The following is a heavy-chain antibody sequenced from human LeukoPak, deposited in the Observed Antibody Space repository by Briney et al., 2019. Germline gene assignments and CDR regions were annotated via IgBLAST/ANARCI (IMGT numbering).Heavy chain of an antibody. CDR1: GYSISSGYF. Sequence: SETLSLTCTVSGYSISSGYFWGWIRQPPGKGLEWIGSIYESGSTYYNPSLKSRVTISVDTPKNQFSLKLTSVTAADTAVYYCARVHHNCSGGRCYSRWFDPWGQGTLVTVSS. D-gene: IGHD2-15*01. CDR2: IYESGST. J-gene: IGHJ5*02. CDR3: ARVHHNCSGGRCYSRWFDP. V-gene: IGHV4-38-2*02.